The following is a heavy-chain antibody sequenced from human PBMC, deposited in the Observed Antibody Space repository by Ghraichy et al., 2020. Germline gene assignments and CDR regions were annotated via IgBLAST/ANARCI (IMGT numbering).Heavy chain of an antibody. CDR2: IYYSGST. CDR3: ARPGYYYDSSGYYPAGDY. D-gene: IGHD3-22*01. CDR1: GGSISSSSYY. Sequence: SETLSLTCTVSGGSISSSSYYWGWIRQPPGKGLEWIGSIYYSGSTYYNPSLKSRVTISVDTSKNQFSLKLSSVTAADTAVYYCARPGYYYDSSGYYPAGDYWGQGTLVTVSS. J-gene: IGHJ4*02. V-gene: IGHV4-39*01.